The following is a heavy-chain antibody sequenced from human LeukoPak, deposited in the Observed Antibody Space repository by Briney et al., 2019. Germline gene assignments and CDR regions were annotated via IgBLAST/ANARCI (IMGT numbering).Heavy chain of an antibody. J-gene: IGHJ4*02. V-gene: IGHV3-48*01. Sequence: PGGSLRLSCAASGFTFSSYTMSWVRQAPGKGLEWVSDISSSDSATYHAGSVKGRFTISRDNAKNSLYLQLNSLRVEDTAVYYCARERGYTYSFDYWGQGTLVTVSS. D-gene: IGHD5-24*01. CDR2: ISSSDSAT. CDR1: GFTFSSYT. CDR3: ARERGYTYSFDY.